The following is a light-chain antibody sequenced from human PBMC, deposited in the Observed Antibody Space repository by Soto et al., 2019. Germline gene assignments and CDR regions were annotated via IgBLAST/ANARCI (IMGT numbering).Light chain of an antibody. Sequence: QPVLTQPPSVSGAPGQRVTISCTGSSSNIGAHYDVHWYQQLPGTAPKLLIYGNTNRPSGVPDRFSGSKSGTSASLAITGLQAEDEADYYCQSYDSRLSGVLFGGGTKLTVL. CDR2: GNT. CDR3: QSYDSRLSGVL. CDR1: SSNIGAHYD. J-gene: IGLJ2*01. V-gene: IGLV1-40*01.